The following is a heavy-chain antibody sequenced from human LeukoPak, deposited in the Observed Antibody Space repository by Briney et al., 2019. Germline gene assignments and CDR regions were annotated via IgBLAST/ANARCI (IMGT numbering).Heavy chain of an antibody. V-gene: IGHV4-30-4*01. Sequence: SETLSLTCTVSGGSISSGDYYWSWIRQPPGKGLEWIGYIYYSGSTYYNPSLKSRVTISVDTSKNQFSLKLSSVTAADTAVYYCARDVLYGSGSYYIGGGYRPDAFDIWGQGTMVTVSS. CDR2: IYYSGST. D-gene: IGHD3-10*01. CDR1: GGSISSGDYY. J-gene: IGHJ3*02. CDR3: ARDVLYGSGSYYIGGGYRPDAFDI.